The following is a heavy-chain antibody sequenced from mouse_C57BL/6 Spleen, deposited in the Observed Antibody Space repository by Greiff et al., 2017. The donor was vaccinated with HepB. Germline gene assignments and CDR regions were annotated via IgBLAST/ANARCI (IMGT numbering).Heavy chain of an antibody. J-gene: IGHJ4*01. V-gene: IGHV1-61*01. Sequence: QVQLQQPGAELVRPGSSVKLSCKASGYTFTSYWMDWVKQRPGQGLEWIGNIYPSDSETHYNQKFKDKATLTVDKSSSTAYLQLSSLTSEDSAVYDCARAGYYGSSAMDYWGQGTSVTVSS. CDR1: GYTFTSYW. CDR2: IYPSDSET. D-gene: IGHD1-1*01. CDR3: ARAGYYGSSAMDY.